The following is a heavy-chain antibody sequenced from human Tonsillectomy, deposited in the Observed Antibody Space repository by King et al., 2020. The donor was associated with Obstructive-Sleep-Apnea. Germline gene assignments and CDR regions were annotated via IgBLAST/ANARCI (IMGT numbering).Heavy chain of an antibody. CDR2: IRFYGSNK. CDR1: GFTFSTYV. J-gene: IGHJ6*02. V-gene: IGHV3-30*02. D-gene: IGHD3-10*01. Sequence: VQLVESGGGVVQPGRSLRLSCAASGFTFSTYVMHWVRQAPGKGLECVAFIRFYGSNKYYADSVKGRFTISRDNSKNTLYLQMNSLRAEDSAVYYCAKDYYGSGSYLAYYGMDVWGQGTTVTVSS. CDR3: AKDYYGSGSYLAYYGMDV.